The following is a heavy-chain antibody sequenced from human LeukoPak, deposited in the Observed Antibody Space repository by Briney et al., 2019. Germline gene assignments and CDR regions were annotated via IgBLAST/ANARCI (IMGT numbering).Heavy chain of an antibody. CDR2: MSASGDST. J-gene: IGHJ6*02. CDR3: AKVLGSWRYYYYGLDV. Sequence: GSLRLSCAASGFTFSNSAMTWVRQAPGKGLEWVSGMSASGDSTHYADSVKDRFTISRDNSKNTLYLQMNSLTPEDTAIYHCAKVLGSWRYYYYGLDVWGQGTTVTVSS. V-gene: IGHV3-23*01. D-gene: IGHD2/OR15-2a*01. CDR1: GFTFSNSA.